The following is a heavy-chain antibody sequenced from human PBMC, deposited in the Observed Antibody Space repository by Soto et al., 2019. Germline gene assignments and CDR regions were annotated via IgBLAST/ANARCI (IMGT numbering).Heavy chain of an antibody. V-gene: IGHV1-8*01. J-gene: IGHJ6*02. CDR2: INPSSGNT. CDR1: GYSFTRHD. CDR3: ARESILFSGVIVFYGMEV. D-gene: IGHD3-3*01. Sequence: QVQLVQSGAEVKKPGASVKVSCKASGYSFTRHDINWVRQAPGQGLEWMGWINPSSGNTGYAQRFLGRLTMTSDTSTRTAYMELSGLKSEATAIYYCARESILFSGVIVFYGMEVWGQGNTVSVPS.